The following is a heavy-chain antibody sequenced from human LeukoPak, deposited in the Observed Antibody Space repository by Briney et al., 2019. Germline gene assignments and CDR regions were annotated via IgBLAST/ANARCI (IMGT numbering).Heavy chain of an antibody. CDR2: ITWNSGDI. V-gene: IGHV3-9*01. CDR1: GFRLGDYA. J-gene: IGHJ5*02. Sequence: GRSLRLSCAASGFRLGDYAMHWVRQAPGKGLEWVSGITWNSGDIGYAESVKGRFTISRDNAKNSLHLQMNSLTSDDTALYYCTRDISGDYFNWFDPWGQGTLVFVSS. CDR3: TRDISGDYFNWFDP. D-gene: IGHD2-21*02.